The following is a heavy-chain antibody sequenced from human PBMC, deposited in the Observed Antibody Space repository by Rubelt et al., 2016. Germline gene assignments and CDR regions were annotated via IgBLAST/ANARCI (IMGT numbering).Heavy chain of an antibody. CDR2: ISSSSSYI. D-gene: IGHD6-13*01. J-gene: IGHJ6*02. V-gene: IGHV3-21*03. CDR3: TTAVGYSSSWFLVWGMDG. CDR1: GFTFSSYW. Sequence: EVQLVESGGGLVQPGGSPRLSCAASGFTFSSYWMSWVRQAPGKGLEWVSSISSSSSYIYYADSAKGRFTISRDNAKNSLYLQMNSLKTEDTGVYYCTTAVGYSSSWFLVWGMDGWGQGTTVTVSS.